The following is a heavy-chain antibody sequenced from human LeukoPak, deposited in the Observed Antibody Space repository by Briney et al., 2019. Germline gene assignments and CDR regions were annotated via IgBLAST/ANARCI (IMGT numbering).Heavy chain of an antibody. V-gene: IGHV4-59*11. Sequence: SETLTLTCAVSAACFSSHYWTWIRQSPGKGLEWIGYISYIGSTNYNPSLKSRVTISIDTSRNQFSLKLRSVTAADTAVYYCARGPALQYSSSSLIDYWGQGTLVTVSS. CDR3: ARGPALQYSSSSLIDY. J-gene: IGHJ4*02. D-gene: IGHD6-13*01. CDR1: AACFSSHY. CDR2: ISYIGST.